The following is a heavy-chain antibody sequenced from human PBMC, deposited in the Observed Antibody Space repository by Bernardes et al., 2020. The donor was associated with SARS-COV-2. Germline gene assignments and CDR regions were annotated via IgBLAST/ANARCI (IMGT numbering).Heavy chain of an antibody. Sequence: GESLKISCKCSGYIFTSYWIGWVRQMPGKGLEWMAMIFPGDSDTRYSPSFQGQVTISVDKSRDTAYLEWSSLKASDTAVYYCTRRRGGSYSDYWGQGTLVTVSS. D-gene: IGHD1-26*01. J-gene: IGHJ4*02. V-gene: IGHV5-51*01. CDR3: TRRRGGSYSDY. CDR1: GYIFTSYW. CDR2: IFPGDSDT.